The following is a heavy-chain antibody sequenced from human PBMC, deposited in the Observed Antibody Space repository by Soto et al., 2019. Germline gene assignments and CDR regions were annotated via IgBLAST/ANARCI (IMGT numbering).Heavy chain of an antibody. V-gene: IGHV5-51*01. D-gene: IGHD2-21*01. Sequence: LKISCKGSGFSFTTTWIDWVRLMPGKGLEHMGLIYPGDSDAIYSPSFPGHVTISVDKSINTAYLQWSSLKASDTAMYYCASQIVVMLGSGFDIWGQGTMVTVSS. J-gene: IGHJ3*02. CDR1: GFSFTTTW. CDR2: IYPGDSDA. CDR3: ASQIVVMLGSGFDI.